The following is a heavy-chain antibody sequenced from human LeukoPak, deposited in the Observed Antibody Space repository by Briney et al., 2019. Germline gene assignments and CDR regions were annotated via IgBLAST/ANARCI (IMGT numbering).Heavy chain of an antibody. D-gene: IGHD1-1*01. Sequence: GGSLRLSCAASGSTVSGDCTTWVRQAPGKGLEWVSAIYSGGATYYADSVKGRFSISRDNSRNTVHLQMNSLRAEDTAVYYCARARYNWTGPYYLDSWVQGTLVTVSP. V-gene: IGHV3-53*01. CDR2: IYSGGAT. J-gene: IGHJ4*02. CDR3: ARARYNWTGPYYLDS. CDR1: GSTVSGDC.